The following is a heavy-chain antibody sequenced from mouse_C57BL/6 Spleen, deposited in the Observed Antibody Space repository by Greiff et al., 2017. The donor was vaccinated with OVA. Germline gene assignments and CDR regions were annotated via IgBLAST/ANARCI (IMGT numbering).Heavy chain of an antibody. D-gene: IGHD1-1*01. CDR2: IDPENGDT. Sequence: VQLKESGAELVRPGASVKLSCTASGFNIKDDYMHWVKQRPEQGLEWIGWIDPENGDTQYASKFQGKATITADTSSNTAYLQLSSLTSEDTAVYYCTTLLLRPGVMDYWGQGTSVTVSS. V-gene: IGHV14-4*01. J-gene: IGHJ4*01. CDR1: GFNIKDDY. CDR3: TTLLLRPGVMDY.